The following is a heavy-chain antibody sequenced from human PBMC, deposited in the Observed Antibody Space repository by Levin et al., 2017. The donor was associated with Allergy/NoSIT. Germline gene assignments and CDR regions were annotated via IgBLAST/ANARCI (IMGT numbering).Heavy chain of an antibody. J-gene: IGHJ4*02. Sequence: PGGSLRLSCAASGFTVSSNYMSWVRQAPGKGLEWVSVIYSGGSTYYADSVKGRFTISRDNSKNTLYLQMNSLRAEDTAVYYCARSVDFWSGYTGWGQGTLVTVSS. CDR1: GFTVSSNY. D-gene: IGHD3-3*01. CDR3: ARSVDFWSGYTG. CDR2: IYSGGST. V-gene: IGHV3-66*01.